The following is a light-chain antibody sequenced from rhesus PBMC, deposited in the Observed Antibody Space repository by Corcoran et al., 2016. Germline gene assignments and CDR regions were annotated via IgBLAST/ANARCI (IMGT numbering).Light chain of an antibody. CDR1: SSDIGGYND. V-gene: IGLV2S9*01. CDR3: SSYGSGSTYI. CDR2: DVS. Sequence: QSALTQPPSVSKSLGQSVTISCTGTSSDIGGYNDVSWYQQHPGTAPRLLIYDVSKRPSGVSDRFSGSKSGNTASLTISGLQAEDEADYYCSSYGSGSTYIFGDGTRLTVL. J-gene: IGLJ1*01.